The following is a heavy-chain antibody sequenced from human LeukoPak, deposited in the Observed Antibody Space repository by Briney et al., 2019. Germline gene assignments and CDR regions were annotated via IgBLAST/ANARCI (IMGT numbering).Heavy chain of an antibody. D-gene: IGHD3-9*01. Sequence: GRSLRLSCAASGFTFSSYGMHWVRQAPGKGLEWVAVVWYDGSNKYYADSVKGRFTISRDNSKNTLFLEMNNLRPEDTAVYYCAKRGDFDWPHYLDYWGQGTLVTVSS. CDR2: VWYDGSNK. J-gene: IGHJ4*02. CDR3: AKRGDFDWPHYLDY. CDR1: GFTFSSYG. V-gene: IGHV3-33*06.